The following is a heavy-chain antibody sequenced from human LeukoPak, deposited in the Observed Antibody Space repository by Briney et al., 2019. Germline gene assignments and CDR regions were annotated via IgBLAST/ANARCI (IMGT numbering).Heavy chain of an antibody. J-gene: IGHJ6*02. Sequence: GESLKISCTGSGYSFTSYWIGWVRQIPGKGLEWMGIIYPGDSDTRYSPSVQGHVTISADKSISTAYLQWSSLKASDTAMYYCARLVAARPDYYYGMDVWGQGTTVTVSS. CDR2: IYPGDSDT. CDR1: GYSFTSYW. D-gene: IGHD6-6*01. V-gene: IGHV5-51*01. CDR3: ARLVAARPDYYYGMDV.